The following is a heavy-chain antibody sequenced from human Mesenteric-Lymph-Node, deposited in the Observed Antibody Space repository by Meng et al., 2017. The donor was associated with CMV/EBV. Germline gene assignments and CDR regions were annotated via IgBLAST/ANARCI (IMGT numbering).Heavy chain of an antibody. CDR3: ARENGGSWIDY. Sequence: GSLRLSCAVSGGSIRSSNWWSWVRQPPGKGLEWIGEIYHSGSTNYNPSVKSRVTISVDKSKNQLSLKLSSVNAADTAVYYCARENGGSWIDYWGQGTLVTVSS. D-gene: IGHD4-23*01. J-gene: IGHJ4*02. CDR1: GGSIRSSNW. V-gene: IGHV4-4*02. CDR2: IYHSGST.